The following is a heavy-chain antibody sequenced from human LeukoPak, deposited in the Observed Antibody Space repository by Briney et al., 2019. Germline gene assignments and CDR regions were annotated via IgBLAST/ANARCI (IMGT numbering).Heavy chain of an antibody. D-gene: IGHD3-22*01. CDR2: ISAYNGHT. V-gene: IGHV1-18*01. Sequence: GASVKVSCKASGYTFTNYGISWVRQAPGQGLEWMGWISAYNGHTKYAQKVQGRVTMTRDTSTSTAYMELRSLRSDDTAVYYCARDGHRRYHYDSSGREDAFEIWGQGTMVTVSS. CDR1: GYTFTNYG. CDR3: ARDGHRRYHYDSSGREDAFEI. J-gene: IGHJ3*02.